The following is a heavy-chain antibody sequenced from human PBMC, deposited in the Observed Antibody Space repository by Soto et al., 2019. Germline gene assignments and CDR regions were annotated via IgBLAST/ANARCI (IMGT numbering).Heavy chain of an antibody. D-gene: IGHD6-19*01. V-gene: IGHV3-72*01. CDR2: SRNKANSYTT. Sequence: EVQVVESGGGLVQPGGSLRLSCAASGFTFSDHYMDWVRQAPGKGLEWVARSRNKANSYTTEYAAPVKGRVTISRDDSKTSLYLQMNSLKPEDTAVYYCARGIAVAPGAFDIRGQGTMVTVSS. CDR3: ARGIAVAPGAFDI. CDR1: GFTFSDHY. J-gene: IGHJ3*02.